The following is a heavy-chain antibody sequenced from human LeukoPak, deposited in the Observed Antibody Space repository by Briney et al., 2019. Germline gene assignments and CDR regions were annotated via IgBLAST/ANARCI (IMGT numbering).Heavy chain of an antibody. CDR2: ISYDGSTK. CDR1: GFTFSSYS. D-gene: IGHD3-9*01. CDR3: GASNLLTGYFSLNY. Sequence: GRSLRLSRAASGFTFSSYSMHWVRQAPGRGLEWVALISYDGSTKYYADSVKGRFTISRDNSKNTVYVQMNSLRAEDTAVYYCGASNLLTGYFSLNYWGQGTLVTVSS. V-gene: IGHV3-30*07. J-gene: IGHJ4*02.